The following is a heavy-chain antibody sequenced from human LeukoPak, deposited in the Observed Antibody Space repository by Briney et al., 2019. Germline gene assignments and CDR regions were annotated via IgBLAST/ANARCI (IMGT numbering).Heavy chain of an antibody. D-gene: IGHD6-19*01. V-gene: IGHV1-69*06. CDR2: IIPIFGTA. J-gene: IGHJ4*02. CDR1: GGTFSSYA. CDR3: ARDVSKAGYSSGWYYDY. Sequence: ASVTVSCKASGGTFSSYAISWVRQAPGQGLEWMGGIIPIFGTANYAQEFQGRVTITADKSTSTAYMELSSLRSEDTAVYYCARDVSKAGYSSGWYYDYWGQGTLVTVSS.